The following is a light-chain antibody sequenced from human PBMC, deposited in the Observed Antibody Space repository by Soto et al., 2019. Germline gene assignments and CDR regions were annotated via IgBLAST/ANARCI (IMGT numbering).Light chain of an antibody. CDR1: QSISTST. Sequence: EIVLSQSPGTLSLSPGERATLACRASQSISTSTLAWYQQKPGQAPRLLIYGTSARATGIPARFSGSGSGTEFTLTISSLQSEDFAVYYCQQYNDWPWTFGQGTKVEI. CDR2: GTS. V-gene: IGKV3-15*01. J-gene: IGKJ1*01. CDR3: QQYNDWPWT.